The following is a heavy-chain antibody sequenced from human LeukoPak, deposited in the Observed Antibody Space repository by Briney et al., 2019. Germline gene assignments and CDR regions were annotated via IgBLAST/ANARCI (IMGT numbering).Heavy chain of an antibody. CDR1: GASISTYY. J-gene: IGHJ4*02. D-gene: IGHD3-22*01. Sequence: PSETLSLTCTVSGASISTYYWSWIRQPAGKGLEWIGHIYTSESTNYNPSLKSRVTISGDTSKNQFSLRLSSVTAADTAVYYCARASYSYDINGWVPFDYWGQGTLVTVSS. CDR2: IYTSEST. CDR3: ARASYSYDINGWVPFDY. V-gene: IGHV4-4*07.